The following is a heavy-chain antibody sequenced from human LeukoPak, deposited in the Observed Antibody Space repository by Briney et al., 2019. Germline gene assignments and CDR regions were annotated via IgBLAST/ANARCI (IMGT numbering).Heavy chain of an antibody. CDR3: ARGKHYDFWSGQPDDGDFDY. CDR1: GYTFTSYY. D-gene: IGHD3-3*01. Sequence: GASVKVSCKASGYTFTSYYMHWVRQAPGQGLEWMGIINPSGGSTGYAQKFQGRVTMTRDTSTSTVYMELSSLRSEDTAVYYCARGKHYDFWSGQPDDGDFDYWGQGTLVTVSS. J-gene: IGHJ4*02. V-gene: IGHV1-46*01. CDR2: INPSGGST.